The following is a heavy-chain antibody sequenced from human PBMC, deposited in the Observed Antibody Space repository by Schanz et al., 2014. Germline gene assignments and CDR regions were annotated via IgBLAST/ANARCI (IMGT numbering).Heavy chain of an antibody. CDR2: ISHDGYST. Sequence: VQLVESGGGLVQPGKSLRLSCSASGFTFSIYAMHWVRQAPGKGLEYVSAISHDGYSTYYADSVKGRFTISRDNSNKTVDLQMNSLRAEDTALYYCVRDELLWFGEVLSLDYWGQGALVTVSS. J-gene: IGHJ4*02. V-gene: IGHV3-64*04. CDR1: GFTFSIYA. CDR3: VRDELLWFGEVLSLDY. D-gene: IGHD3-10*01.